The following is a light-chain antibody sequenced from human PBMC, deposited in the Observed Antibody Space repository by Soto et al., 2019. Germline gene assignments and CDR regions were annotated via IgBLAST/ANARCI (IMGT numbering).Light chain of an antibody. CDR2: KAS. Sequence: DIQMTQSPSTLSASVGDRVSITCRASQSIGDWLAWYQQKPGKAPKLLIYKASNFQRGVPSRFSGSGSGTEFTLTISSLQPDDFATYYCQYYESYSPTWTFGQGTKVDIK. CDR3: QYYESYSPTWT. V-gene: IGKV1-5*03. CDR1: QSIGDW. J-gene: IGKJ1*01.